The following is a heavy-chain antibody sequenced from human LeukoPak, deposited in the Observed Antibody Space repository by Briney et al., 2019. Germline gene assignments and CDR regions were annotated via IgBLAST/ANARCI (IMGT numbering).Heavy chain of an antibody. Sequence: PGGSLRLSCAASGFTFSSYEMNWVRQAPGKGLEWVSAISGSGGSTYYADSVKGRFTISRDNSKNTLYLQMNSLRAEDTAVYYCASCSSTSCYNWFDPWGQGTLVTVSS. V-gene: IGHV3-23*01. CDR1: GFTFSSYE. J-gene: IGHJ5*02. CDR3: ASCSSTSCYNWFDP. CDR2: ISGSGGST. D-gene: IGHD2-2*01.